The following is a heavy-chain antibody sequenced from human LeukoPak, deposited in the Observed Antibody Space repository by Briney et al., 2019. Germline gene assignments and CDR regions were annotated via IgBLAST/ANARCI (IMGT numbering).Heavy chain of an antibody. CDR1: GFTFSSYS. CDR3: ARDKAVAGTKEFGY. CDR2: ISSSSSYI. Sequence: GGFLRLSCAASGFTFSSYSMNWVRQAPGKGLEWVSSISSSSSYIYYADSVKGRFTISRDNAKNSLYLQMNSLRAEDTAVYYCARDKAVAGTKEFGYWGQGTLVTVSS. V-gene: IGHV3-21*01. D-gene: IGHD6-19*01. J-gene: IGHJ4*02.